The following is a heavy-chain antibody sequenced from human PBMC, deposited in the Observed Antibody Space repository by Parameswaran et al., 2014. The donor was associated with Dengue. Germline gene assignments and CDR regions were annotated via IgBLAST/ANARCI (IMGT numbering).Heavy chain of an antibody. V-gene: IGHV4-34*01. CDR2: INHSGST. D-gene: IGHD3-3*01. J-gene: IGHJ6*03. CDR3: ARCLSFYDFLKGYYYYMDV. Sequence: RWIRQPPGKGLEWIGEINHSGSTNYNPSLKSRVTISVDTSKNQFSLKLSSVTAADTAVYYCARCLSFYDFLKGYYYYMDVWGKGTTVTVSS.